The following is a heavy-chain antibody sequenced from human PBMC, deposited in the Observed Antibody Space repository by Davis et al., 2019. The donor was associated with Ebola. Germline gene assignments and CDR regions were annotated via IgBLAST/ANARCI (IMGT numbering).Heavy chain of an antibody. V-gene: IGHV1-3*01. D-gene: IGHD4-17*01. CDR2: INAGNGNT. CDR1: GYTFTSYA. CDR3: AKTTGMYYYYGMDV. J-gene: IGHJ6*02. Sequence: ASVKVSCKASGYTFTSYAMHWVRQAPGQRLEWMGWINAGNGNTKYSQKFQGRVTMTTDTSASTAYMELRSLRSDDTAVYYCAKTTGMYYYYGMDVWGQGTTVTVSS.